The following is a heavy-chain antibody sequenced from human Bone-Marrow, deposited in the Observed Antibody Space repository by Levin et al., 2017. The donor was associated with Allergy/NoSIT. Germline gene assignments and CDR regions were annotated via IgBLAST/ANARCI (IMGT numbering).Heavy chain of an antibody. CDR3: AGGLRTGDAFDI. CDR1: GFSFTSDW. CDR2: IYPRDSDT. J-gene: IGHJ3*02. Sequence: KVSCKASGFSFTSDWIGWVRQRPGKGLEWMGIIYPRDSDTLYSPSFQGLVTISADKSITTVYLQWSSLKESDTAMYFCAGGLRTGDAFDIWGQGTMVTVSS. D-gene: IGHD4-17*01. V-gene: IGHV5-51*01.